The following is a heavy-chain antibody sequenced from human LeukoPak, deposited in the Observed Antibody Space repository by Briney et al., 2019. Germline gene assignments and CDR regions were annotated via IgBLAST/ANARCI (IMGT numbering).Heavy chain of an antibody. V-gene: IGHV3-30*02. CDR3: AKDGGGGNIVVVPAALDY. J-gene: IGHJ4*02. D-gene: IGHD2-2*01. CDR1: GFTFSSYA. CDR2: IRYDGSNK. Sequence: GGSLRLSCAASGFTFSSYAMHWVRQAPGKGLEWVAFIRYDGSNKYYADSVKGRFTISRDNSKNTLYLQMNSLRAEDTAVYYCAKDGGGGNIVVVPAALDYWGQGTLVTVSS.